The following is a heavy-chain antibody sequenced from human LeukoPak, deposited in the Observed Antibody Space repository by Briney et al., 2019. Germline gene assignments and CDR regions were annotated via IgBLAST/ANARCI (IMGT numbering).Heavy chain of an antibody. CDR2: TNIDGSKT. V-gene: IGHV3-74*01. D-gene: IGHD1-14*01. Sequence: GGSLRLSCAASGFTFSGYWMHWVRQPPGKGLVWLSYTNIDGSKTGYADSVKGRFTISRDNAKNTLYLQMSSLRAEDTAVYYCTRGTGAPVDHFDYWGQGTLVTVSS. CDR3: TRGTGAPVDHFDY. CDR1: GFTFSGYW. J-gene: IGHJ4*02.